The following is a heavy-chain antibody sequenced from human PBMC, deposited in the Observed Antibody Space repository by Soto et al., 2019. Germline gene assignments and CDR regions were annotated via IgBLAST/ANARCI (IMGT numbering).Heavy chain of an antibody. CDR1: GFTFSSYS. J-gene: IGHJ5*02. CDR2: ITSRGDTT. Sequence: PGGSLRLSCAVSGFTFSSYSMTWFRQAPGKGLEWVSQITSRGDTTDYANSVKGRFTISRDNSKNTLHLQMNSLRAEDTAVYYCAKEEERQWLVQRHEKWFDPWGQGTLVTVSS. CDR3: AKEEERQWLVQRHEKWFDP. D-gene: IGHD6-19*01. V-gene: IGHV3-23*01.